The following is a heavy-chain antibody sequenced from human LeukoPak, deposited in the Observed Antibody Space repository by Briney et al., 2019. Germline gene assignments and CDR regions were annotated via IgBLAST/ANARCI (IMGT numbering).Heavy chain of an antibody. J-gene: IGHJ3*02. CDR2: IYPGDSDT. Sequence: GESLKISCKGSGYSFTNYWIGWVRQMPGKGLEWMGIIYPGDSDTRYSPSFQGQVTISADKSISTAYLQWSSLKASDTAMYYCALKSYITIFGVVTRGDAFDIWGQGTMVTVSS. CDR1: GYSFTNYW. D-gene: IGHD3-3*01. V-gene: IGHV5-51*01. CDR3: ALKSYITIFGVVTRGDAFDI.